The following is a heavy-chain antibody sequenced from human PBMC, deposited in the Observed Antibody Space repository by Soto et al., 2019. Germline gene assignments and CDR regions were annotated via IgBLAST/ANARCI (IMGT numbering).Heavy chain of an antibody. CDR3: ARVLPEYFDY. J-gene: IGHJ4*02. CDR2: IKQDGSDK. CDR1: GCTFSGYW. Sequence: ILSCEGSGCTFSGYWMSWVRQAPGKGLELVATIKQDGSDKNCVDSVRGRFTISRDNAKNSLYLQMNSLRAEDTAVYYCARVLPEYFDYWGLGTVVTFSS. V-gene: IGHV3-7*01.